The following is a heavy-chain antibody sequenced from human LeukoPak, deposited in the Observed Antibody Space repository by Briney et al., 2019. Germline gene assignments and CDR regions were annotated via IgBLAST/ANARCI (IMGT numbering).Heavy chain of an antibody. J-gene: IGHJ3*02. Sequence: PSETLSLTCTVSGGSISSYYWSWVRQPAGKGLEWIGRIYTSGSTNYNPSLKSRVTMSVDTSKNQFSLKLSSVTAADTAVYYCGSLAAAGRGAFDIWGQGTMVTVSS. CDR1: GGSISSYY. D-gene: IGHD6-13*01. CDR2: IYTSGST. V-gene: IGHV4-4*07. CDR3: GSLAAAGRGAFDI.